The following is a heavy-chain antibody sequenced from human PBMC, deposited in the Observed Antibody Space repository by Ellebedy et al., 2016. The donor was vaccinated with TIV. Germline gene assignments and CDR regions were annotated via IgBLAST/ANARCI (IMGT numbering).Heavy chain of an antibody. CDR1: GFTFSSYG. V-gene: IGHV3-30*03. CDR2: ISYDGSNK. CDR3: ARDEVYSSSWYAYYYYGMDV. Sequence: PGGSLRLSCAASGFTFSSYGMHWVRQAPGKGLEWVAVISYDGSNKYYADSVKGRFTIYRDNSKNTLYLQMNSLRAEDTAVYYCARDEVYSSSWYAYYYYGMDVWGQGTTVTVSS. D-gene: IGHD6-13*01. J-gene: IGHJ6*02.